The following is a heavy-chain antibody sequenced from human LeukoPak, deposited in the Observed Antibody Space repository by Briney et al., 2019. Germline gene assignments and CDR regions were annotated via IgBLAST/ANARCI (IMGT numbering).Heavy chain of an antibody. CDR1: GLTLDKYW. D-gene: IGHD2/OR15-2a*01. CDR2: IRQDGREK. J-gene: IGHJ6*02. V-gene: IGHV3-7*03. CDR3: ARGRFFYGWGMDV. Sequence: KSGGSLRLSCVASGLTLDKYWMTWVRQAPGKGLEWVANIRQDGREKDLVDSVKGRFTISRDEATSSVYLQMSSVRVEDTDIYYCARGRFFYGWGMDVWGQGTTVTVS.